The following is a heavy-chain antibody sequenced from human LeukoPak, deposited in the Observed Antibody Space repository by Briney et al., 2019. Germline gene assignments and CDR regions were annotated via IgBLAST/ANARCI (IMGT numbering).Heavy chain of an antibody. CDR2: ISSSGSTI. D-gene: IGHD6-19*01. J-gene: IGHJ3*02. Sequence: GGSLRLSCAASGFTFSSYEMNWVRQAPGKGLEWVSYISSSGSTIYYADSVKGRFTISRDNAKKSVHLQMNSLRAEDTAVYYCARGASVVAGSDNALDIWGQGTMVTVSS. CDR1: GFTFSSYE. V-gene: IGHV3-48*03. CDR3: ARGASVVAGSDNALDI.